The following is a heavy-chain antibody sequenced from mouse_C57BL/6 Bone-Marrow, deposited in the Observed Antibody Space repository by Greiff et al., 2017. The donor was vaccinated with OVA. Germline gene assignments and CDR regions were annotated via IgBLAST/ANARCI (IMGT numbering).Heavy chain of an antibody. Sequence: EVKLQESGPGLVKPSQSLSLTCSVTGYSITSGYYWNWIRQFPGNKLEWMGYISYDGSNNYNPSLKNRISITRDTSKNQFFLKLNSVTTEDTATYDCARDPLYYYGSSFYFDYWGQGTTRTVSS. D-gene: IGHD1-1*01. CDR2: ISYDGSN. V-gene: IGHV3-6*01. CDR3: ARDPLYYYGSSFYFDY. J-gene: IGHJ2*01. CDR1: GYSITSGYY.